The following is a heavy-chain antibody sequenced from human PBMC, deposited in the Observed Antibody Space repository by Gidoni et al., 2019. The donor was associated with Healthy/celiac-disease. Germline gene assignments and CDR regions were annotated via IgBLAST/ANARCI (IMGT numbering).Heavy chain of an antibody. D-gene: IGHD2-21*02. J-gene: IGHJ3*02. CDR3: TTDLRLVVTATPGGAFDI. Sequence: EVHLVESGGGLVKPGGSLRLSCAASGSTFSNAWMNWVRQAPGKGLDWVGRIKSKTDGGTTDDAAPVKGRFTISRDDSKNTLYLQMNSLKTEDTAVYYCTTDLRLVVTATPGGAFDIWGQGTMVTVSS. CDR1: GSTFSNAW. V-gene: IGHV3-15*07. CDR2: IKSKTDGGTT.